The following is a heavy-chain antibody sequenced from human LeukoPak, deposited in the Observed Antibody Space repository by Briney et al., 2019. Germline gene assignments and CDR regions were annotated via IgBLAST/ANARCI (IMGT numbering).Heavy chain of an antibody. CDR3: ARVAEAAAFDS. CDR1: GFTFSTYS. D-gene: IGHD6-13*01. V-gene: IGHV3-21*06. J-gene: IGHJ4*02. CDR2: ISRNSRYI. Sequence: GGSLRLSCAASGFTFSTYSMSWVRQAPGKGLEWVSSISRNSRYIYYADSMRGRFTISRDNAKNSLYLQMNSLKPEDTAVYYCARVAEAAAFDSWGQGTLVTVSS.